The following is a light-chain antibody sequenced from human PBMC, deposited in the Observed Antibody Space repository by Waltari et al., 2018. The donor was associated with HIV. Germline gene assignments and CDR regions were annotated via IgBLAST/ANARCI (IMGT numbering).Light chain of an antibody. CDR2: KAS. CDR1: QSISSW. V-gene: IGKV1-5*03. J-gene: IGKJ1*01. Sequence: DIQMTQSPSTLSASLGDRVTNTCRASQSISSWLAWYQQKPGKAPKLLIYKASSLESGVPSRFSGSGSGTEFTLTISSLQPDDFATYYCQQYNSYPWTFGQGTKVEIK. CDR3: QQYNSYPWT.